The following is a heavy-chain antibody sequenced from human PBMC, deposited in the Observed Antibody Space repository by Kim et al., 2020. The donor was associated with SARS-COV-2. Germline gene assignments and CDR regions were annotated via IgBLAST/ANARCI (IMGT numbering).Heavy chain of an antibody. V-gene: IGHV3-23*01. CDR3: AKEEGTVGWNAFDI. CDR1: GFTFSSYA. J-gene: IGHJ3*02. Sequence: GGSLRLFCAASGFTFSSYAVNWVRQAPGKGLEWVSAISYSGGSTFYADSVKGRFIISRDNSKNMLYLQMNGLRAEDTAIYYCAKEEGTVGWNAFDIWGQG. CDR2: ISYSGGST. D-gene: IGHD1-1*01.